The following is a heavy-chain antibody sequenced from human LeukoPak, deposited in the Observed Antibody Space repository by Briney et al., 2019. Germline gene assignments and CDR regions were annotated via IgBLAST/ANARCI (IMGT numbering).Heavy chain of an antibody. CDR3: ARDPRAGSAFDI. CDR2: INPSGST. V-gene: IGHV4-34*01. Sequence: SETLSLTCAVYGGSFSDYYWSWIRQPPGEGLEWIGEINPSGSTNYNPSLKSRVTISVDTSKNQFSLKLSSVTAADTAVYYCARDPRAGSAFDIWGQGTMVTVSS. CDR1: GGSFSDYY. J-gene: IGHJ3*02.